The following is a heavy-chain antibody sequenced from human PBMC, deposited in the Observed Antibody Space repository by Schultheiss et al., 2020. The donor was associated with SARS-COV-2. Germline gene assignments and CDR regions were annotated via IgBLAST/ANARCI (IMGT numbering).Heavy chain of an antibody. CDR2: ISSSSNYI. V-gene: IGHV3-21*01. J-gene: IGHJ6*02. CDR1: GFTFSSYS. CDR3: ARDQGYRMDV. Sequence: GGSLRLSCAASGFTFSSYSFNWVRQAPGKGLEWVSSISSSSNYIYYADSVKGRFTISRDNAKNSLSLQMNSLRAEDTAVYYCARDQGYRMDVWGQGTTVTVSS.